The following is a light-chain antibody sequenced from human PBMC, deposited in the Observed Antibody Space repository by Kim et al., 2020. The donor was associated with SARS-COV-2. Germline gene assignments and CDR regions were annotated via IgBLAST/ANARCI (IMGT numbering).Light chain of an antibody. Sequence: SSHSERTALSCRASQTVNPNYLTWYHHKPGQAPRLVIFDASTRATGIQDRFSGSGSGTDFTLTISRLEPEDVAIYYCQQYGRSAAFGQGTKVDIK. V-gene: IGKV3-20*01. CDR3: QQYGRSAA. CDR1: QTVNPNY. J-gene: IGKJ1*01. CDR2: DAS.